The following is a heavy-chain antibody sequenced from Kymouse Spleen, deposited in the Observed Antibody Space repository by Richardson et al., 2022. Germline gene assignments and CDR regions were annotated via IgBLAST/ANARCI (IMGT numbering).Heavy chain of an antibody. CDR3: ARGGDFWSGPDY. J-gene: IGHJ4*02. V-gene: IGHV3-33*01. D-gene: IGHD3-3*01. CDR2: IWYDGSNK. Sequence: QVQLVESGGGVVQPGRSLRLSCAASGFTFSSYGMHWVRQAPGKGLEWVAVIWYDGSNKYYADSVKGRFTISRDNSKNTLYLQMNSLRAEDTAVYYCARGGDFWSGPDYWGQGTLVTVSS. CDR1: GFTFSSYG.